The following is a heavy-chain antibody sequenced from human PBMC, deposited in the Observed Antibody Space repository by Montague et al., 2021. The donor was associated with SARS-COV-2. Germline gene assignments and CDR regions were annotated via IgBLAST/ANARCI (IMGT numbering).Heavy chain of an antibody. CDR1: GGSFSGYY. CDR3: ARDKPDYDFWPGYGMDV. Sequence: SETLSLTCAVYGGSFSGYYWSWIRQPPGKGLEWIGEINHSGSTKYNPSLKSRVTISVDTSKNQFSLKLSSVTAADAAVYYCARDKPDYDFWPGYGMDVWGQGTTVTVSS. V-gene: IGHV4-34*01. J-gene: IGHJ6*02. D-gene: IGHD3-3*01. CDR2: INHSGST.